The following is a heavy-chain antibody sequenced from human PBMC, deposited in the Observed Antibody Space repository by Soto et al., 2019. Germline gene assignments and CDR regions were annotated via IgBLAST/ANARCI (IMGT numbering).Heavy chain of an antibody. CDR1: GGSISSYY. V-gene: IGHV4-59*01. CDR2: IYYSGST. Sequence: SETLSLTCTVSGGSISSYYWSWIRQPPGKGLEWIGYIYYSGSTNYNPSLKSRVTISVDTSKNQFSLKLSSVTAADTAVYYCARVSRFGELDNWFDPWGQGTLVTVSS. CDR3: ARVSRFGELDNWFDP. D-gene: IGHD3-10*01. J-gene: IGHJ5*02.